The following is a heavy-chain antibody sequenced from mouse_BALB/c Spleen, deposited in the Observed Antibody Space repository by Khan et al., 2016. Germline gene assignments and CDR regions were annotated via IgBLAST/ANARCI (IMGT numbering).Heavy chain of an antibody. CDR3: ERHVRHYSSNYHWYFDV. D-gene: IGHD2-5*01. J-gene: IGHJ1*01. V-gene: IGHV5-9*02. CDR2: ISSGGSYT. Sequence: EVELVESGGGLVKPGGSLKLSCAASGFAFSSYDMSWVRQTPEKRLEWVATISSGGSYTYYPDSVKGRFTISRDNARNTLYLQLSSLRSEDTAFFYCERHVRHYSSNYHWYFDVWGAGTTVTVSS. CDR1: GFAFSSYD.